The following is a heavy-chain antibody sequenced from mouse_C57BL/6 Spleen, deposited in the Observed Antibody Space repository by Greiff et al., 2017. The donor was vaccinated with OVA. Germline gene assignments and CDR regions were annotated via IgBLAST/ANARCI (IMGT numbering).Heavy chain of an antibody. Sequence: EVKLMESGGGLVKPGGSLKLSCAASGFTFSDYGMHWVRQAPEKGLEWVAYISSGSSTIYYAATVKGRITISRDTAKNTLFLQMTSLRSEDAAMYYCARPAVVAHWYFDVWGTGTTVTVSS. CDR2: ISSGSSTI. CDR1: GFTFSDYG. CDR3: ARPAVVAHWYFDV. D-gene: IGHD1-1*01. V-gene: IGHV5-17*01. J-gene: IGHJ1*03.